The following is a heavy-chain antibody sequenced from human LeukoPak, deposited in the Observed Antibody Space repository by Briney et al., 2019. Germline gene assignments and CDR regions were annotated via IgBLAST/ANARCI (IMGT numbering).Heavy chain of an antibody. CDR2: INSDATGT. Sequence: GGSLGLSCAASGYTFSGHWIHWVRQAPGKGLEWVSRINSDATGTMDADSVKGRFTTSRDNAKNTAYLQMNSLGAEDTAVYYCARGRYFALDVWGQGTTVTVSS. CDR1: GYTFSGHW. CDR3: ARGRYFALDV. J-gene: IGHJ6*02. D-gene: IGHD2/OR15-2a*01. V-gene: IGHV3-74*03.